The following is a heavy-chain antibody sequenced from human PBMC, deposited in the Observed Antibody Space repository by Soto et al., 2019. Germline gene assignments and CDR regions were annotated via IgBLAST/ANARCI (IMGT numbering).Heavy chain of an antibody. CDR2: IYYSGST. CDR3: ARVGGINWFDY. V-gene: IGHV4-30-4*01. D-gene: IGHD3-16*01. Sequence: SETLSLTCTVSGDSISSGDYYWSWIRLPPGKGLEWIGCIYYSGSTYYNPSLKSRVTISVDTSKNQFSLKLSSVTATDTAVYYCARVGGINWFDYWGQGTLVTVSS. J-gene: IGHJ5*01. CDR1: GDSISSGDYY.